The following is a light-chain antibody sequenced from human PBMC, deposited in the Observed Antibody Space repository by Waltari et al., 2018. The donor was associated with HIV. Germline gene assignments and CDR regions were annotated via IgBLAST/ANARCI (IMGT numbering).Light chain of an antibody. Sequence: QSALTQPRSVSGSPGQSVTISCTGTSSDVGGYNYVSWYQQLPGKAPKLMIYDVSKRPSGVPDRFSGSKSGNTASLTISGLQAEDEADFYCCSYAGDYTFRFGGGTKLTVL. CDR1: SSDVGGYNY. J-gene: IGLJ3*02. CDR3: CSYAGDYTFR. V-gene: IGLV2-11*01. CDR2: DVS.